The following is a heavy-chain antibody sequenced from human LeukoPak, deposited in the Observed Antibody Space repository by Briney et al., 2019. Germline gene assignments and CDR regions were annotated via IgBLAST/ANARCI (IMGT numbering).Heavy chain of an antibody. J-gene: IGHJ4*02. CDR2: IYYSGST. D-gene: IGHD5-24*01. CDR3: ARISRDGYNYYFDY. Sequence: SETLSLTCTVSGGSISSYYWSWIRQPPGKGLEWLGYIYYSGSTNYNPSLKSRVTISVDTSKNQFSLKLSSVTAADTAVYYCARISRDGYNYYFDYWGQGTLVTVSS. CDR1: GGSISSYY. V-gene: IGHV4-59*01.